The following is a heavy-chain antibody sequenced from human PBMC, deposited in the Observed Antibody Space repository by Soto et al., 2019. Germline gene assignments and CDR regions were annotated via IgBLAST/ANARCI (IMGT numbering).Heavy chain of an antibody. CDR1: GGSITSSYY. V-gene: IGHV4-39*01. CDR2: IYYSGST. Sequence: SETLSLTCTVSGGSITSSYYWGWIRQPPGKGLEWIGSIYYSGSTYYNPSLKSRVTISVDTSKNQFSLKLSSVTAADTAVYYCARHTPAISISDLWGQGTLVTVSS. J-gene: IGHJ4*02. CDR3: ARHTPAISISDL. D-gene: IGHD3-3*01.